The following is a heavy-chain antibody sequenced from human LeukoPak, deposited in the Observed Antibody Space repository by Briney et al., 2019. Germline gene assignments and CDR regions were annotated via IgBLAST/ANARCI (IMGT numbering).Heavy chain of an antibody. Sequence: SETLSLTCTVSGGSISSSSYYWGWIRQPPGKGLEWIGSIYYSGSTYYNPSLKSRVTISVDTSKSQFSLKLSSVTAADTAVYYCARHGNMDDAFDIWGQGTMVTVSS. V-gene: IGHV4-39*01. CDR2: IYYSGST. CDR3: ARHGNMDDAFDI. CDR1: GGSISSSSYY. J-gene: IGHJ3*02. D-gene: IGHD2/OR15-2a*01.